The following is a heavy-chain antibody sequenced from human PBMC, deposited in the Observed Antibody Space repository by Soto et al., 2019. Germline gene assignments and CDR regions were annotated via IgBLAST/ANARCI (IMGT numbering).Heavy chain of an antibody. CDR2: IIPILGIA. J-gene: IGHJ6*03. D-gene: IGHD3-10*01. Sequence: SVKVSCKASGGTFSSYTISWVRQAPGQGLEWMGRIIPILGIANYAQKFQGRVTITADKSTSTAYMELSSLRSEDMAVYYCARVLMVRGVTNYYYYMDVWGKGTTVTVSS. V-gene: IGHV1-69*02. CDR1: GGTFSSYT. CDR3: ARVLMVRGVTNYYYYMDV.